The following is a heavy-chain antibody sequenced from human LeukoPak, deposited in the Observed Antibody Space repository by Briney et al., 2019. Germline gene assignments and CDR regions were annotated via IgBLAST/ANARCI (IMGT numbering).Heavy chain of an antibody. J-gene: IGHJ4*02. V-gene: IGHV3-21*01. Sequence: GGSLRLSCAASGFTFSNFAMTWVRQAPGKGLEWVSSIVGSSSTYYADSLKGRFTISRDNAKNSLYLRMNSLRAEDTAVYYCARIGAGSSRDYWGQGTLVTVSS. D-gene: IGHD6-13*01. CDR3: ARIGAGSSRDY. CDR2: IVGSSST. CDR1: GFTFSNFA.